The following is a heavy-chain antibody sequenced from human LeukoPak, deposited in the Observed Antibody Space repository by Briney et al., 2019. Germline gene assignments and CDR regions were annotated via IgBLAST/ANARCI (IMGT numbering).Heavy chain of an antibody. CDR3: ARDLVGDYPDYYYGMDV. CDR2: IIPIFGIA. Sequence: SVKVSCKASGGTFSSYASSWVRQAPGQGLEWMGRIIPIFGIANYAQKFQGRVTITAEKSTSTAYRELSSLRSEDTAVYYCARDLVGDYPDYYYGMDVWGQGSTVTVYS. V-gene: IGHV1-69*04. J-gene: IGHJ6*02. CDR1: GGTFSSYA. D-gene: IGHD4-17*01.